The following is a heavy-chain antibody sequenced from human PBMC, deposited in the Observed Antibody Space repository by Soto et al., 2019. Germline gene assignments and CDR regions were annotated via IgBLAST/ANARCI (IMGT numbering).Heavy chain of an antibody. CDR1: GFTFSSYS. CDR3: ARFRSGQKSYFDY. CDR2: ISSSSSYI. D-gene: IGHD1-26*01. V-gene: IGHV3-21*01. Sequence: EVQLVESGGGLVKPGGSLRLSCAASGFTFSSYSMNWVRQAPGKGLEWVSSISSSSSYIYYADSVKGRFTISRDNAKNSLYLQMNSLRAEDTAVYYCARFRSGQKSYFDYWGQGTLVTVSS. J-gene: IGHJ4*02.